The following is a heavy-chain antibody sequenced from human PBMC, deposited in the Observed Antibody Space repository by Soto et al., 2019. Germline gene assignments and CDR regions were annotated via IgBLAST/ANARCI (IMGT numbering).Heavy chain of an antibody. V-gene: IGHV1-69*02. CDR3: ASDGGGVVVVAAEGEYFDY. D-gene: IGHD2-15*01. J-gene: IGHJ4*02. CDR1: GGTFSSYT. Sequence: QVQLVQSGAEVKKPGSSVKVSCKASGGTFSSYTISWVRQAPGQGLEWMGRIIPILGIANYAQKFQGRVTITADKSASTAHRGLWRRGSGATAVYYCASDGGGVVVVAAEGEYFDYWGQGTLVTVSS. CDR2: IIPILGIA.